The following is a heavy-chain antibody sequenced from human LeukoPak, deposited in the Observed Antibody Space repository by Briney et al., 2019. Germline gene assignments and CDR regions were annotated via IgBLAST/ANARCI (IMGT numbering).Heavy chain of an antibody. CDR3: ARAGIYYYYYMDV. D-gene: IGHD3-10*01. CDR1: GGTFSSYT. Sequence: SVKVSCEASGGTFSSYTISWVRQAPGQGLEWMGRIIPILGIANYAQKFQGRVTITADKSTSTAYMELSSLRSEDTAVYYCARAGIYYYYYMDVWGKGTTVTVSS. CDR2: IIPILGIA. J-gene: IGHJ6*03. V-gene: IGHV1-69*02.